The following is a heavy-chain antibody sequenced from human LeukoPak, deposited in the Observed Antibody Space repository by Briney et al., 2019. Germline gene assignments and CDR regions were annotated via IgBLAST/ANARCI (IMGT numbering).Heavy chain of an antibody. D-gene: IGHD3-22*01. V-gene: IGHV3-53*01. CDR2: IYSGGST. CDR1: GFTVSSNY. Sequence: PGGSLRLSCAASGFTVSSNYMSWVRQAPGKGLEWVSVIYSGGSTYYADSVKGRFTISRDNSKNTLYLQMNSLRAEDTAVYYCARAYQYYYDSSGYYSDWGQGTLVTVSS. J-gene: IGHJ4*02. CDR3: ARAYQYYYDSSGYYSD.